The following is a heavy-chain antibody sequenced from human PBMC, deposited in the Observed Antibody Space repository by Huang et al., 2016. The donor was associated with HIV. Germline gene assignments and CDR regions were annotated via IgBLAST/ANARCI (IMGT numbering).Heavy chain of an antibody. CDR3: ARDPKYHRIGYYRQRRGIDI. D-gene: IGHD3-22*01. J-gene: IGHJ3*02. CDR2: ISASSGDT. V-gene: IGHV1-18*01. CDR1: GYTFTSYG. Sequence: QIQLMQSGPELKQPGASVKVSCKASGYTFTSYGITWVRQAPGQGPEWRGWISASSGDTEYAQKFQGRVTLTTDTSTNKAYMELRSLRSDDTAKYYCARDPKYHRIGYYRQRRGIDIWGQGTMVSVSS.